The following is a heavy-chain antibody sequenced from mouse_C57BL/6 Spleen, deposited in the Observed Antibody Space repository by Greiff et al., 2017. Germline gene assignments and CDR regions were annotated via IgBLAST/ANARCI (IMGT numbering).Heavy chain of an antibody. V-gene: IGHV3-6*01. CDR1: GYSITSGYY. CDR2: ISYDGSN. D-gene: IGHD2-1*01. CDR3: ARNYQGWYFDV. Sequence: ESGPGLVKPSQSLSLTCSVTGYSITSGYYWNWIRQFPGNKLEWMGYISYDGSNNYNPSFKNLIPITRDTSKNQFFLKLNSVTTEDTATYYCARNYQGWYFDVWGTGTTVTVSS. J-gene: IGHJ1*03.